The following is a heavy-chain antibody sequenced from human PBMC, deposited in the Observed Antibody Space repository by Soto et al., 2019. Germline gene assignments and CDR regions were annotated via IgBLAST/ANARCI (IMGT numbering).Heavy chain of an antibody. D-gene: IGHD6-19*01. CDR3: AKGAAGIDY. Sequence: QVQLVESGGGVVQPGRSLRLSCAASGFTFSSYGMHWVRQAPGKGLEWVAVISYDGSNKYYADSVKGRFTISRDNSKNTLYLQMNSLRAEDTAVYYCAKGAAGIDYWGQRTLVTVSS. V-gene: IGHV3-30*18. J-gene: IGHJ4*02. CDR2: ISYDGSNK. CDR1: GFTFSSYG.